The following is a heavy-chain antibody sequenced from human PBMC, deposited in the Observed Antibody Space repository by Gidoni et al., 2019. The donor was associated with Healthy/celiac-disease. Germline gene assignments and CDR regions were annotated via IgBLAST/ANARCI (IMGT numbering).Heavy chain of an antibody. CDR1: GFTFDDFA. CDR3: AKDLRPNYIAVAGQFDY. Sequence: EVQLVESGGGLIQPGRSLRLSCAASGFTFDDFAMHWVRQAPGKGLDWVSGISWNSGSIGYADSVKGRFTISRDNAKNSLYLQMNSLRAEDTALYYCAKDLRPNYIAVAGQFDYWGQGTLVTVSS. V-gene: IGHV3-9*01. CDR2: ISWNSGSI. J-gene: IGHJ4*02. D-gene: IGHD6-19*01.